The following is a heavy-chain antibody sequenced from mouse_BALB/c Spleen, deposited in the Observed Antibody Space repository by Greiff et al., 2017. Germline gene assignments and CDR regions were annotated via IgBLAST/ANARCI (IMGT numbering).Heavy chain of an antibody. D-gene: IGHD3-1*01. J-gene: IGHJ2*01. CDR1: GFNIKDTY. Sequence: GQLQQSGAELVKPGASVKLSCTASGFNIKDTYMHWVKQRPEQGLEWIGRIDPANGNTKYDPKFQGKATITADTSSNTAYLQLSSLTSEDSAVYYCARSGYVYYFDYWGQGTTLTGSS. CDR2: IDPANGNT. V-gene: IGHV14-3*02. CDR3: ARSGYVYYFDY.